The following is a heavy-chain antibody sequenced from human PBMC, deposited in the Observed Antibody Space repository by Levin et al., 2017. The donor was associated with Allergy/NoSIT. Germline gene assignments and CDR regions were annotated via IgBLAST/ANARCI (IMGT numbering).Heavy chain of an antibody. CDR1: GYTFTGYY. CDR3: ARGSPFGDRLPFDY. Sequence: PGGSLRLSCKASGYTFTGYYLHWVRQAPGQGLEWMGWINPNSGDTNYAQKFQGRVTMTRDTSISTAYMDLSRLRSDDTAVYYCARGSPFGDRLPFDYWGQGTLVTVSS. J-gene: IGHJ4*02. CDR2: INPNSGDT. D-gene: IGHD4-17*01. V-gene: IGHV1-2*02.